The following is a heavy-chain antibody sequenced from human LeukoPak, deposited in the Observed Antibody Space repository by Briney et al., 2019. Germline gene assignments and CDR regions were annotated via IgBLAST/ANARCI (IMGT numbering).Heavy chain of an antibody. D-gene: IGHD2-2*01. CDR1: GYTFTGYF. CDR2: FDPEDGET. J-gene: IGHJ4*02. V-gene: IGHV1-24*01. Sequence: ASVKVSCKASGYTFTGYFIQWVRQAPGKGLEWMGGFDPEDGETIYAQKFQGRVTMTEDTSTDTAYMELSSLRSEDTAVYYCATVGCSSTSCYPYRGQGTLVTVSS. CDR3: ATVGCSSTSCYPY.